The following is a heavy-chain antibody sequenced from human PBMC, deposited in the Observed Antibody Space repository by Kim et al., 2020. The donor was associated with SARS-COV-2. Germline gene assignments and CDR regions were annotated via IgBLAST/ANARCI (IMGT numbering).Heavy chain of an antibody. D-gene: IGHD3-3*01. J-gene: IGHJ4*02. V-gene: IGHV1-18*04. CDR1: GYTFSNYA. Sequence: ASVKVSCKASGYTFSNYAITWVRQAPGQGLECMGWISANNDKTDYAQKFQGRVTITTDTSTSTAYMEVRSLKSDDTAVYYCASDMGGVYAEVYFYYWGQGTLVTVSS. CDR3: ASDMGGVYAEVYFYY. CDR2: ISANNDKT.